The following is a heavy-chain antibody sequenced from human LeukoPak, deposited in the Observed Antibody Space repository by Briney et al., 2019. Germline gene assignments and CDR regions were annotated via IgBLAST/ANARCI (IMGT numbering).Heavy chain of an antibody. D-gene: IGHD3-10*01. CDR1: GFNLTDYW. Sequence: GGSLRLSCAASGFNLTDYWMSWVRQAPGKGLEWVSLITGDGDSADYAESVKGRFTVSRDNSRNSLYLQMNSLRTEDTALYYCAKDKRARGVVITPDYWGQGTPVTVSS. CDR2: ITGDGDSA. J-gene: IGHJ4*02. CDR3: AKDKRARGVVITPDY. V-gene: IGHV3-43*02.